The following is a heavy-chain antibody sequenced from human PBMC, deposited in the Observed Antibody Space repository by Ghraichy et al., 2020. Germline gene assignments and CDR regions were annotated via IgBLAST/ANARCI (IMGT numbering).Heavy chain of an antibody. J-gene: IGHJ6*02. CDR3: ATTSYCGGDCYSPYYYGMDV. CDR1: GGSFSGYY. V-gene: IGHV4-34*01. Sequence: LETLSLTCAVYGGSFSGYYWSWIRQPPGKGLEWIGEINHSGSTNYNPSLKSRVTISVDTSKNQFSLKLSSVTAADTAVYYCATTSYCGGDCYSPYYYGMDVWGQGTTVTVSS. D-gene: IGHD2-21*02. CDR2: INHSGST.